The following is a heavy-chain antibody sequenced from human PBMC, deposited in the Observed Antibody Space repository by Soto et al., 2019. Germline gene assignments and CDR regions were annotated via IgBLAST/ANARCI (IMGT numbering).Heavy chain of an antibody. V-gene: IGHV4-59*01. CDR3: ARARQRDTGRGLDV. D-gene: IGHD5-18*01. Sequence: PSETLSLTCTISGDSINNYFWNWIRQSPGKGLEWIGYISYSVSTSYNPSLQSRVTISSDTSKNQFSLELSSVTAADTAVYYCARARQRDTGRGLDVWGQGTKVTVSS. CDR1: GDSINNYF. J-gene: IGHJ6*02. CDR2: ISYSVST.